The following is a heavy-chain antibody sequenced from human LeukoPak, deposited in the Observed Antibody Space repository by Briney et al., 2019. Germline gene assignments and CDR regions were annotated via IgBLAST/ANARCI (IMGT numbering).Heavy chain of an antibody. CDR3: ARLGMTTVTTLASHTAKVQDY. D-gene: IGHD4-17*01. J-gene: IGHJ4*02. CDR1: GYSFTSYW. CDR2: IDPSDSYT. V-gene: IGHV5-10-1*01. Sequence: KHGESLKISCKGSGYSFTSYWISWVRQMPGKGLEWMGRIDPSDSYTNYSPSFQGHVTISADKSISTAYLQWSSLKASDTAMYYCARLGMTTVTTLASHTAKVQDYWGQGTLVTVSS.